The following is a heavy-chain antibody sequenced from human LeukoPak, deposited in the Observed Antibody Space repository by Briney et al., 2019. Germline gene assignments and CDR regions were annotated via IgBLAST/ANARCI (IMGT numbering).Heavy chain of an antibody. CDR2: INHSGST. CDR3: ARERYTARAKHTLDY. J-gene: IGHJ4*02. CDR1: GGSFSGYY. V-gene: IGHV4-34*01. Sequence: LXCXVYGGSFSGYYWSWIRQPPGKGLEWIGEINHSGSTNYNPSLKRRVTISVDTSKNQFSLKLSSVTAADTAVYYCARERYTARAKHTLDYWGQGTLVTVSS. D-gene: IGHD5-18*01.